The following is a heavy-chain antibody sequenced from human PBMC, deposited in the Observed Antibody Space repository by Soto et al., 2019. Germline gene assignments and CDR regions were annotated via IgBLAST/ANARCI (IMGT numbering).Heavy chain of an antibody. J-gene: IGHJ6*02. CDR1: GGTFSSYA. V-gene: IGHV1-69*01. CDR2: IIPFFGTA. Sequence: QVQLVQSGAEVTKPGSSVKVSCKASGGTFSSYAISWVRQAPEQGLEWMGGIIPFFGTANYAQKFQGRVTITAGESTSTAYMELSRRRSEDTAVYYCARDKGVTMVREAPFYHCRMDVWGRGTTVTVSS. D-gene: IGHD3-10*01. CDR3: ARDKGVTMVREAPFYHCRMDV.